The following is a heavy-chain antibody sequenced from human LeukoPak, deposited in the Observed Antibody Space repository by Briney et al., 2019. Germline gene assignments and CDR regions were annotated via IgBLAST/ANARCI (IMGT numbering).Heavy chain of an antibody. D-gene: IGHD3-10*01. J-gene: IGHJ3*02. V-gene: IGHV3-48*03. CDR3: SRESYDYGSGRVGPFDI. CDR1: GFTFSSYE. Sequence: GGSLRLSCAASGFTFSSYEMNWVRQAPGKGLEWVSYISSSDSSVYYADSVKGRFTISRDNAKNSLYLQMNSRRAEDTAVYYCSRESYDYGSGRVGPFDIWGQGTMVTVSS. CDR2: ISSSDSSV.